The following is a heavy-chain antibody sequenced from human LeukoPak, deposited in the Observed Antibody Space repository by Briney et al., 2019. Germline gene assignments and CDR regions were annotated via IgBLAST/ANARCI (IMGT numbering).Heavy chain of an antibody. Sequence: QSGGSLRLSCAASGFTFSGSAMHWVRQASGKGLEWVGRIRSKANSYATAYAASVKGRFTISRDDSKNTAYLQMNSLKTEDTAVYYCTRATTGNAFDIWGQGTMVTVPS. D-gene: IGHD1-26*01. CDR1: GFTFSGSA. CDR2: IRSKANSYAT. J-gene: IGHJ3*02. CDR3: TRATTGNAFDI. V-gene: IGHV3-73*01.